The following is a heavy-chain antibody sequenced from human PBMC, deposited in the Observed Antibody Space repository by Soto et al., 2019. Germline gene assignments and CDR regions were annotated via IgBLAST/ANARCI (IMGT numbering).Heavy chain of an antibody. J-gene: IGHJ1*01. CDR3: ARDYRDYGEYVGYFQH. CDR2: IIPIFGTA. Sequence: QVQLVQSGAEVKKPWSSVTVSCKAAGGTFSSYAISWVRQAPGQGLEWMGGIIPIFGTANYAQKFQGRVTITADESTSTADLDRSSLRSEDTAVYYCARDYRDYGEYVGYFQHWGRGTLVTVSS. CDR1: GGTFSSYA. D-gene: IGHD4-17*01. V-gene: IGHV1-69*01.